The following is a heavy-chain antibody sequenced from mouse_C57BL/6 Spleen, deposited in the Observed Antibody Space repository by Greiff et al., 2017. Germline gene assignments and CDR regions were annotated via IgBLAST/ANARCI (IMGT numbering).Heavy chain of an antibody. J-gene: IGHJ3*01. CDR2: IDPETGGT. CDR3: TRGNDPAWCAY. Sequence: VQLQESGAELVRPGASVTLSCKASGYTFTDYEMPWVKQTPVHGLEWIGAIDPETGGTAYNQKFKGKAILTADKSSSTAYMELRSLTSEDSAVYYWTRGNDPAWCAYWGQGTLVTVAA. CDR1: GYTFTDYE. V-gene: IGHV1-15*01.